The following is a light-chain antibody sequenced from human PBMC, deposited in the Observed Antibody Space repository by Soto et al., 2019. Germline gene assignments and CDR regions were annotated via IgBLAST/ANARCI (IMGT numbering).Light chain of an antibody. Sequence: QSALTRPASVSGSPGQSITISCTGTSSDVGGYNYVSWYQQHPGKAPKLMIYDVSNRPSGVSNRFSGSKSGNTASLTISGLQAEDEADYYCSSYTSSSLVVFGGGTKVTVL. CDR3: SSYTSSSLVV. CDR2: DVS. CDR1: SSDVGGYNY. J-gene: IGLJ2*01. V-gene: IGLV2-14*01.